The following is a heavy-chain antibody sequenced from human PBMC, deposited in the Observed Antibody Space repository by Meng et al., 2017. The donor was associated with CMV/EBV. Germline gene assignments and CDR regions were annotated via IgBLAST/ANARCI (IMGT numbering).Heavy chain of an antibody. CDR3: ATGGSTTDHREIDWFDP. CDR1: GYTLTELS. D-gene: IGHD3-16*01. CDR2: FDPEDGET. J-gene: IGHJ5*02. Sequence: QVQPVQPGAEGKKPGASVKVSCKVSGYTLTELSLHWVRQAPGKGFEWMGGFDPEDGETIYAQKFQGRVTMTEDTSTDTAYMELSSLRSEDTAVYYCATGGSTTDHREIDWFDPWGQGTLVTVSS. V-gene: IGHV1-24*01.